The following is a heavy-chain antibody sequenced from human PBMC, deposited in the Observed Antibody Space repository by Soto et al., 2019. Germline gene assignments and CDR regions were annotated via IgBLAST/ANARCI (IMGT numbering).Heavy chain of an antibody. J-gene: IGHJ6*02. CDR2: INAGNGNT. V-gene: IGHV1-3*01. Sequence: ASVKVSCKASGYTFTSYAMHWVRQAPGQRLEWMGWINAGNGNTKYSQKLQGGVTMTTDTSTSTAYMELRSLRSDDTAVYYCAREPPYSSSWYPPYYYYGMDVWGQGTTVTVSS. CDR3: AREPPYSSSWYPPYYYYGMDV. CDR1: GYTFTSYA. D-gene: IGHD6-13*01.